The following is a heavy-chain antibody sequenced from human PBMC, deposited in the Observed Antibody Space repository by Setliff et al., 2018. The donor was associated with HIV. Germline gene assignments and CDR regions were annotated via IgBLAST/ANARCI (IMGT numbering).Heavy chain of an antibody. CDR3: ARVSSSWEQPLYFDY. CDR1: GGSFSDYF. J-gene: IGHJ4*02. D-gene: IGHD6-13*01. V-gene: IGHV4-34*09. Sequence: KTSETLSLTCAVYGGSFSDYFWSWIRQPPGKRLEWIGEINHTGSTKYNPSLKSRVTISVDTSKNQFSLRLSSVTAADTAVYYCARVSSSWEQPLYFDYWGQGTLVTV. CDR2: INHTGST.